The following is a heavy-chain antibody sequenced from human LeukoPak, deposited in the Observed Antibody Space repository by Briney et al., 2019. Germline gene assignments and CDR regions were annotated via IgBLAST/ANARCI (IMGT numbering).Heavy chain of an antibody. V-gene: IGHV1-2*02. J-gene: IGHJ4*02. CDR1: GYTFTGYY. CDR3: ARGYPRPRSGIAAAEVVY. CDR2: INPNSGGT. Sequence: ASVKVSCKASGYTFTGYYMHWVRQAPGQGLEWMGWINPNSGGTNYAQKFQGRVTMTRDTSTSTVYMELSSLRSEDTAVYYCARGYPRPRSGIAAAEVVYWGQGTLVTVSS. D-gene: IGHD6-13*01.